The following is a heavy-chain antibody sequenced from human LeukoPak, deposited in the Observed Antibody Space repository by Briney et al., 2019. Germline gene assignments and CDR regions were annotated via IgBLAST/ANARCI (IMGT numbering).Heavy chain of an antibody. V-gene: IGHV1-2*02. CDR2: INPNSGGT. CDR3: AGCRRVRGGTTGY. CDR1: GYTFSGYY. J-gene: IGHJ4*01. Sequence: ASVKVSCKASGYTFSGYYMHWVPQAPGQGLEWMGWINPNSGGTNYAQKFQGRVTMTRDTSISTAYMELSRLRSDDTAVYYCAGCRRVRGGTTGYWGQGTLVTVSS. D-gene: IGHD3-10*01.